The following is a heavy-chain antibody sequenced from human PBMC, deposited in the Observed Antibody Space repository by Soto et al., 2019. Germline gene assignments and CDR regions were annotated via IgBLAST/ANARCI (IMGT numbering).Heavy chain of an antibody. CDR2: IGTAGDT. CDR1: XXTXSXXX. J-gene: IGHJ4*02. V-gene: IGHV3-13*01. CDR3: ARGLLADY. Sequence: GGXLRLSCAXXXXTXSXXXXHWVRQATGKGLDWVSAIGTAGDTYYPGSVKGRFTISRENAKNSLYLQMNSLRAGDTAVYYCARGLLADYWGQGTL.